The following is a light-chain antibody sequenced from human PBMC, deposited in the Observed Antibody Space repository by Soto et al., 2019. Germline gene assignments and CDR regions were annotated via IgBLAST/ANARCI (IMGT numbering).Light chain of an antibody. V-gene: IGKV1-5*01. CDR3: QHMLT. CDR2: DAS. CDR1: QNINNW. Sequence: DIQMTQSPSTLSASIGDRVTITCRASQNINNWIAWYQQKPGKAPKFLIYDASTLESGVPSRFSGSGFGTEFSLTISSLQPYDFGSSYCQHMLTFGQGTKVQMK. J-gene: IGKJ1*01.